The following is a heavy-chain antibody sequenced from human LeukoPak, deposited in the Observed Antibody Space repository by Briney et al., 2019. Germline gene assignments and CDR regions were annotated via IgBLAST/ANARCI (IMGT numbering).Heavy chain of an antibody. CDR1: GGTFSSYA. CDR2: IIPIFGTA. D-gene: IGHD1-26*01. CDR3: AREGPLVGATDY. Sequence: GASVKVSCKASGGTFSSYAISWVRQAPGQGLEWMGGIIPIFGTANYAQKFQGRVTITADESTSTAYMELSSLRSEDTAVYYCAREGPLVGATDYWGQGTLVTVSS. J-gene: IGHJ4*02. V-gene: IGHV1-69*01.